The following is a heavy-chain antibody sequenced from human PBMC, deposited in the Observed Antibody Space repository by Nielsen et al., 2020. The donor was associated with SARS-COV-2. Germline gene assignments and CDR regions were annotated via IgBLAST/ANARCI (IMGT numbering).Heavy chain of an antibody. CDR1: GFTFSSYD. Sequence: GGSLRLSCAASGFTFSSYDMHWVRQATGKGLEWVSAIGTAGDTYYPGSVKGRFTISRDNAKNSLYLQMNSLRAEDTALYHCARYTNPLAAAGPGTLWFDPWGQGTLVTVSS. D-gene: IGHD6-13*01. CDR2: IGTAGDT. CDR3: ARYTNPLAAAGPGTLWFDP. V-gene: IGHV3-13*04. J-gene: IGHJ5*02.